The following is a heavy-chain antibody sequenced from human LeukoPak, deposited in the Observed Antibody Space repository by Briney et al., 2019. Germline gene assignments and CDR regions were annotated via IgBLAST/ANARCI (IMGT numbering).Heavy chain of an antibody. CDR3: AKDLGWIPYYFDY. CDR2: ISYDGSNK. J-gene: IGHJ4*02. D-gene: IGHD5-18*01. Sequence: GGSLRLSCAASGFTFSSYGMHWVRQAPGKGLEWVAVISYDGSNKYYADSVKGRFTISRDNSKNTLYLQMNSLRAEDTAVYYCAKDLGWIPYYFDYWGQGTLVTVSS. V-gene: IGHV3-30*18. CDR1: GFTFSSYG.